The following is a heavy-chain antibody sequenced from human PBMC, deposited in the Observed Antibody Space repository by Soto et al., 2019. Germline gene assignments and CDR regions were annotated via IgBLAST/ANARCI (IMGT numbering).Heavy chain of an antibody. V-gene: IGHV3-23*01. Sequence: GGSLRLSCAASGFTFSSYAMNWVRQAPGKGLEWVSAISGSGGSTYYADSVKGRFTIFSVISKNTLYLQMNSLRAEDTSLYYCANLVVAATPFDYWGPGTLVTVSS. CDR2: ISGSGGST. CDR1: GFTFSSYA. D-gene: IGHD2-15*01. CDR3: ANLVVAATPFDY. J-gene: IGHJ4*02.